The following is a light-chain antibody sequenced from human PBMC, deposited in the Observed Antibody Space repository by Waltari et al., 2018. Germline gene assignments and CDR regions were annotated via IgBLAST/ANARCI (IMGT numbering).Light chain of an antibody. CDR1: SSDVGGYDY. J-gene: IGLJ1*01. V-gene: IGLV2-14*03. Sequence: QSALTQPASVSGSPGQSIIISCTGTSSDVGGYDYVSWYQQHPGKAPKLILYDVSNRPVEFSHRFSGSKSGNTASLTISGLQADDEAEYYCGSYTSSTTLAFGTGTKVTVL. CDR3: GSYTSSTTLA. CDR2: DVS.